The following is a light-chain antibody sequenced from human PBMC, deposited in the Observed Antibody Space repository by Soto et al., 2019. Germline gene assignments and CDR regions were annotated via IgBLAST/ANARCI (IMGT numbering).Light chain of an antibody. CDR1: SSDFYGFNY. Sequence: QSVLTQPASVSGSPGQSITISCTGTSSDFYGFNYVSWYQQLPGKAPKLLIYEVTSRPPGVSNRFSGSKSGNTASLTISGLLAEDEADYYCSSYTSGSTLYVFGTGTKVTVL. J-gene: IGLJ1*01. V-gene: IGLV2-14*01. CDR3: SSYTSGSTLYV. CDR2: EVT.